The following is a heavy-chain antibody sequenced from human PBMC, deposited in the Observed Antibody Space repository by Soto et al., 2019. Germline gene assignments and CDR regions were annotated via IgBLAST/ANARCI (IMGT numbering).Heavy chain of an antibody. Sequence: ESGGGVVQPGRSLRLSCAASGFIFNTYDMHWVRQAPGKGLEWVAVISYDGSNKYYADSVKGRLTISRDNSKKMLYLQMNSLRPENTAVYYCAKGQHCSRTSCYFYYYGMDVWGQGTKVAVSS. D-gene: IGHD2-2*01. CDR3: AKGQHCSRTSCYFYYYGMDV. V-gene: IGHV3-30*18. CDR2: ISYDGSNK. J-gene: IGHJ6*02. CDR1: GFIFNTYD.